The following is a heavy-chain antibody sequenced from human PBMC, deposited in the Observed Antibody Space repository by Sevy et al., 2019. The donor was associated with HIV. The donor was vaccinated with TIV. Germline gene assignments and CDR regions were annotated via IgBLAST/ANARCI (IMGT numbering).Heavy chain of an antibody. CDR3: ARVVGYDYILDY. V-gene: IGHV4-30-2*01. Sequence: SDTLSLTCAVSGGSISTGGYSWSWIRQPPGKGLEWIGYIYHSGSTNYNPSLKSRVTISVDRSKNQFSLKLSSVTAADTAVYYCARVVGYDYILDYWGHGTLVTVSS. CDR1: GGSISTGGYS. CDR2: IYHSGST. D-gene: IGHD5-12*01. J-gene: IGHJ4*01.